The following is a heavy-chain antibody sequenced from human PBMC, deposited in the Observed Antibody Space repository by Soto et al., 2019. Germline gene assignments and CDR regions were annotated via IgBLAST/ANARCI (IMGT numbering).Heavy chain of an antibody. D-gene: IGHD2-15*01. CDR2: NYPGGSDT. CDR3: ATPLHGVAATQNYYYGMDV. J-gene: IGHJ6*02. Sequence: GESLKISCKGSGYSFTSYWIGWVRQIPGKGLEWMGINYPGGSDTRYSPSFQGHVTISADKSISTAYLQWSSLKASDTAMYYCATPLHGVAATQNYYYGMDVWGQGTTVTVSS. CDR1: GYSFTSYW. V-gene: IGHV5-51*01.